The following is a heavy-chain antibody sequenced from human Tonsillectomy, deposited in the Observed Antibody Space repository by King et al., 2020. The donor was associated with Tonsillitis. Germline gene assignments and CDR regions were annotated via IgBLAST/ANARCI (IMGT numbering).Heavy chain of an antibody. V-gene: IGHV4-4*07. CDR2: IFFGGLH. Sequence: QLQESGSGLVGPSETLSLACIVSGESIIEYHWSWIREFSGTGLERIWGIFFGGLHMYNPSLEIRVTMSLDTSKNQISLKLTSVTAADTAVYFCSRLSFIGSVGIGFDPWGQGTLVTVSS. CDR1: GESIIEYH. D-gene: IGHD1-26*01. J-gene: IGHJ5*02. CDR3: SRLSFIGSVGIGFDP.